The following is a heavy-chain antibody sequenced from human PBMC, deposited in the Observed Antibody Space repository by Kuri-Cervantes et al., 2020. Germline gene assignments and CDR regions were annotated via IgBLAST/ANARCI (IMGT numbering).Heavy chain of an antibody. V-gene: IGHV3-7*05. CDR1: GFTFSSYW. Sequence: GESLKISCAASGFTFSSYWMSWVRQAPGKGLEWVANIKQDGSEKYYVDSVKGRFTISRDNAKNSLYLQMNSLRAEDTAVYYCAKFGSWIQFNYYYYMDVWGKGTTVTVSS. J-gene: IGHJ6*03. CDR2: IKQDGSEK. D-gene: IGHD5-18*01. CDR3: AKFGSWIQFNYYYYMDV.